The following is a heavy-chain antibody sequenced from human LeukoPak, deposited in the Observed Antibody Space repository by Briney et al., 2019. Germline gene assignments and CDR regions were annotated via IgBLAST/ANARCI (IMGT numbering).Heavy chain of an antibody. J-gene: IGHJ4*02. CDR3: ARLPKYSRPLDY. Sequence: ASVKVSCQASGYTFSSYDINWLRQATGQGLEWMGWMNPNSGNTAYAQKFQGRVAMSRDTSISTAYMELSSLRSEDTAVYYCARLPKYSRPLDYWGEGALVTVSS. D-gene: IGHD6-6*01. CDR2: MNPNSGNT. V-gene: IGHV1-8*02. CDR1: GYTFSSYD.